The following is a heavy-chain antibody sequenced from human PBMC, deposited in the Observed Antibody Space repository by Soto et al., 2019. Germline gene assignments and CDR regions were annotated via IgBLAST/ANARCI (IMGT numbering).Heavy chain of an antibody. J-gene: IGHJ6*02. CDR2: ISYDGSNK. CDR3: AKDSKKWSSPGGMDV. D-gene: IGHD2-15*01. CDR1: GVTFSSYG. V-gene: IGHV3-30*18. Sequence: PWGSLRLSGAASGVTFSSYGMHWVRQAPGKGLEWVAVISYDGSNKYYADSVKGRFTISRDNSKNTLYLQMNSLRAEDTAVYYCAKDSKKWSSPGGMDVWGQGTTVTVSS.